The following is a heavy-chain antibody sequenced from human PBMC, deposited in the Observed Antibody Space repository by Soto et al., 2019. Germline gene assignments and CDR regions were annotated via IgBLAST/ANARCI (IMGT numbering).Heavy chain of an antibody. Sequence: QVQLQESGPGLVKPSQTLSLTCTVSGGSISSGGYYWSWIRQHPGKGLEWIGYIHYSGTTYYIPSLKNRITMSIDTSKNQFSLQLSSVTAADTAVYYCAREYVGSDKNWFDPWGQGTLVTVSS. CDR3: AREYVGSDKNWFDP. CDR1: GGSISSGGYY. V-gene: IGHV4-31*03. J-gene: IGHJ5*02. D-gene: IGHD3-10*02. CDR2: IHYSGTT.